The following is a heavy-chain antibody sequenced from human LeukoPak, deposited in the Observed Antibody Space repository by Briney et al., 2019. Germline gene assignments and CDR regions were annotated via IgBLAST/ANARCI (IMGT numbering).Heavy chain of an antibody. D-gene: IGHD6-19*01. CDR3: AKDPGGRYVAGYDY. V-gene: IGHV3-23*01. Sequence: GGSLRLPCAASGFTFSRYAMSWVRQAPGKGLEWVSVISGSGGSTDYAESVKGRFTISRDNSKNTLYLQMNSLRAEDTAVYYCAKDPGGRYVAGYDYWGQGTLVTVFS. CDR2: ISGSGGST. J-gene: IGHJ4*02. CDR1: GFTFSRYA.